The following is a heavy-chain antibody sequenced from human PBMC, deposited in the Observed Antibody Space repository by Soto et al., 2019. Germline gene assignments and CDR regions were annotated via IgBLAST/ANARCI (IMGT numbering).Heavy chain of an antibody. CDR2: IIPIFGTA. CDR1: AGNLSSYA. J-gene: IGHJ6*04. D-gene: IGHD3-10*01. V-gene: IGHV1-69*13. CDR3: ASVGSNYCYYRIYV. Sequence: SEKVSCKASAGNLSSYAISWVRQAPGQGLEWMGGIIPIFGTANYAQKFQGRVTITADESTRTAYMELSSLRSEDTAVYSCASVGSNYCYYRIYVWGKGTTFTVSS.